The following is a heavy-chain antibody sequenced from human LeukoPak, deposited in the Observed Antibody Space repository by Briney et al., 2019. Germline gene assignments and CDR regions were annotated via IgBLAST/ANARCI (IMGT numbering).Heavy chain of an antibody. D-gene: IGHD2-15*01. Sequence: GGSLRLSCAASGFTFSIYAMSWGREAPGTGVECVSAMSGSGGRTYYADSVKGRFIISRDNSKNTLYLQMNSLRAEDTAVYYYAKDVVVAARDYYFYMDVWGKGATVTISS. CDR2: MSGSGGRT. CDR3: AKDVVVAARDYYFYMDV. J-gene: IGHJ6*03. CDR1: GFTFSIYA. V-gene: IGHV3-23*01.